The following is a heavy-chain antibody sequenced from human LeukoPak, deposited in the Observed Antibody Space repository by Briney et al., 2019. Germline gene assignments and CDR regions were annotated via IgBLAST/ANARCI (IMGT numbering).Heavy chain of an antibody. CDR3: ANSQGTIFGVVDY. J-gene: IGHJ4*02. CDR2: ISGNGVLT. D-gene: IGHD3-3*01. Sequence: GGSLRLSCSASGFTFKSYLMAWVRQAPGKGLEWISGISGNGVLTYYADSVKGRFTVSGDNSQNILHLQLNNVRAEDSAIYYCANSQGTIFGVVDYWGQGTLVTVSS. V-gene: IGHV3-23*01. CDR1: GFTFKSYL.